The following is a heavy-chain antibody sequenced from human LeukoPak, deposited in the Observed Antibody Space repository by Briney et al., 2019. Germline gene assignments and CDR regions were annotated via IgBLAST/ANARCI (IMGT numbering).Heavy chain of an antibody. CDR1: GFTFSSYA. CDR3: AKDLRMITFGGVIVH. CDR2: ISGSGGST. J-gene: IGHJ4*02. Sequence: GGSLRLSCAASGFTFSSYAMSWVRQAPGKGLEWVSAISGSGGSTYYADSMKGRFTISRDNSKNTLYLQMNSLRAEDTAVYYCAKDLRMITFGGVIVHWGQGTLVTVSS. V-gene: IGHV3-23*01. D-gene: IGHD3-16*02.